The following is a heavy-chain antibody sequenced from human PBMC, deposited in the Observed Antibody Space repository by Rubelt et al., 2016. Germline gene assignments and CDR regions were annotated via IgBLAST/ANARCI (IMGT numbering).Heavy chain of an antibody. D-gene: IGHD3-22*01. CDR3: ARDPRPIVVEGGRYYFDY. J-gene: IGHJ4*02. V-gene: IGHV4-34*01. CDR2: LHHSGST. CDR1: GGSFSGYY. Sequence: QVQLQQWGAGLLKPSETLSLTCAVYGGSFSGYYWSWIRQPPGKRLEWIGELHHSGSTNYNPPPTGRWTISIATANDHVALKLSCGTAAETAVYDCARDPRPIVVEGGRYYFDYWGQGTLVTVSS.